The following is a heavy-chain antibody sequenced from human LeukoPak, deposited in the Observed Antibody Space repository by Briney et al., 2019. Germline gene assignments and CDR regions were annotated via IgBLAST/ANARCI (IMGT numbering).Heavy chain of an antibody. CDR3: AREVSEGFDF. J-gene: IGHJ4*02. CDR2: FGTRSTSV. CDR1: GFTFSGYS. D-gene: IGHD3-22*01. Sequence: GGSLRLSCTASGFTFSGYSMNWIRQAPGKGLEWVSSFGTRSTSVYHAGSVKGRFAISRDNAKNSLYLQMNSLRAEDTALYYCAREVSEGFDFWGQGTLVTVSS. V-gene: IGHV3-21*01.